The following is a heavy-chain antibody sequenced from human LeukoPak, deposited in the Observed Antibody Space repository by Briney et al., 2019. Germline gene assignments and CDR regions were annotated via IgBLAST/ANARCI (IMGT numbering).Heavy chain of an antibody. V-gene: IGHV4-39*07. Sequence: SETLSLTCTVSGGSIRGSYYYWGWIRQPPGKGLEWIGSIYDSGSTNYNPSLKSRVTISVDTSKNQFSLKLSSVTAADTAVYYCARGVNSGWSWGKNYYYYGMDVWGQGTTVTVSS. CDR1: GGSIRGSYYY. J-gene: IGHJ6*02. D-gene: IGHD6-19*01. CDR2: IYDSGST. CDR3: ARGVNSGWSWGKNYYYYGMDV.